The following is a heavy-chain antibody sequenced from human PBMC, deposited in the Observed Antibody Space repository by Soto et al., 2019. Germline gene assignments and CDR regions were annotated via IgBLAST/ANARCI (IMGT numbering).Heavy chain of an antibody. J-gene: IGHJ4*02. D-gene: IGHD1-26*01. V-gene: IGHV4-61*01. CDR1: GGSVSSGSYY. CDR3: ARGSGSYSGSYYLDY. CDR2: IYYSGST. Sequence: SETLPLTCTVSGGSVSSGSYYWGWIRQPPGKGLEWIGYIYYSGSTNYNPSLKSRVTISVDTSKNQFSLKLSSVTAADTAVYYCARGSGSYSGSYYLDYWGQGTLVTVSS.